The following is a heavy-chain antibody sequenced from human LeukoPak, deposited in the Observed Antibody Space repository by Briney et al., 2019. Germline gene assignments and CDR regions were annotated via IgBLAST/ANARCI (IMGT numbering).Heavy chain of an antibody. Sequence: SETLSLTCAVYGGSFSGYYWSWIRQPPGKGLEWIGEINHSGSTNYNPSLKSRVTISVDTSKNQFSLKLSSVTAADTAVYYCARAMVRGVISNFDYWGQGTLVTVSS. J-gene: IGHJ4*02. D-gene: IGHD3-10*01. CDR1: GGSFSGYY. V-gene: IGHV4-34*01. CDR2: INHSGST. CDR3: ARAMVRGVISNFDY.